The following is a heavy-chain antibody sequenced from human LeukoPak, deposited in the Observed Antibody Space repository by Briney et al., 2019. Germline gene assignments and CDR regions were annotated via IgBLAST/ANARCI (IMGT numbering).Heavy chain of an antibody. CDR1: GFTLSTYN. CDR3: ASCRGYFHPFEN. D-gene: IGHD3-22*01. Sequence: GGSLRLSCAASGFTLSTYNMIWVRQAPGKGLEWVSYISSGSGTIYYAGSMKGRFTISRDNAKNSLYLQMNSLRDEDTAVYYCASCRGYFHPFENWGQGTLVTVSS. V-gene: IGHV3-48*02. CDR2: ISSGSGTI. J-gene: IGHJ4*02.